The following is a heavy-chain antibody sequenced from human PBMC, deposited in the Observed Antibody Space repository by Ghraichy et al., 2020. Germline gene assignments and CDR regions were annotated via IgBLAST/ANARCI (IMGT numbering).Heavy chain of an antibody. CDR2: INHSGST. J-gene: IGHJ4*02. V-gene: IGHV4-34*01. D-gene: IGHD2-15*01. CDR1: GGSFSGYY. Sequence: SETLSLTCAVYGGSFSGYYWSWIRQPPGKGLEWIGEINHSGSTNYNPSLKSRVTISVDTSKNQFSLKLSSVTAADTAVYYCAGPRSSGGRFHWGQGTLVTVSS. CDR3: AGPRSSGGRFH.